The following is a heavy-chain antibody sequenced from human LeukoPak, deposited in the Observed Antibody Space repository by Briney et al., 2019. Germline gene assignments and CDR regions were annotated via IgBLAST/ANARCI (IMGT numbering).Heavy chain of an antibody. J-gene: IGHJ4*02. CDR1: GDSMSSYY. Sequence: PSETLSLTCTVSGDSMSSYYWSWIRQPPGKGLEWIAYISYSGSTKYNPSLQNRVTISIDTSKDQFSLKLSTVTAADTAVYYCAGGIAAAVPFNFDYWGQGTLVTVSS. V-gene: IGHV4-59*01. CDR2: ISYSGST. D-gene: IGHD6-13*01. CDR3: AGGIAAAVPFNFDY.